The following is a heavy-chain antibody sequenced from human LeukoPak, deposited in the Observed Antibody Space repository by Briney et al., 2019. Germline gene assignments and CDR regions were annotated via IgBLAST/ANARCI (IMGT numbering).Heavy chain of an antibody. V-gene: IGHV1-18*01. CDR3: ARDLGSWYYYNVDY. CDR1: GYTFTNYG. D-gene: IGHD6-13*01. Sequence: ASVKVSCKASGYTFTNYGITWVRQAPGQGLEWMGWISAYNGNTNYAQKLQGRVTMTTDTSTSTAYMELRSLRSDDTAVYYCARDLGSWYYYNVDYWGQGTLVTVSS. J-gene: IGHJ4*02. CDR2: ISAYNGNT.